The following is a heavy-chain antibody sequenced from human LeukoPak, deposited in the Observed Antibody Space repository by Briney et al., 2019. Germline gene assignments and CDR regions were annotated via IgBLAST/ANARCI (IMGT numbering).Heavy chain of an antibody. Sequence: PSQTLSLTCTVSGGSISSGGYYWSWIRQHPGKGLEWIGYIYYSGSTYYNPSLKSRVTISVDTSKNQFSLKLSSVTAADTAVYYCARGGSYDSSGSLWDYWGREPWSPSPQ. CDR1: GGSISSGGYY. CDR2: IYYSGST. D-gene: IGHD3-22*01. V-gene: IGHV4-31*03. CDR3: ARGGSYDSSGSLWDY. J-gene: IGHJ4*02.